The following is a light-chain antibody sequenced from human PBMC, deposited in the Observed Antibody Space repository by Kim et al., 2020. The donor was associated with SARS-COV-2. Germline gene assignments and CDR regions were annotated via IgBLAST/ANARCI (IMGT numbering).Light chain of an antibody. J-gene: IGLJ3*02. V-gene: IGLV1-40*01. CDR1: SSNIGAGYD. CDR2: GNS. Sequence: RVISSCTGSSSNIGAGYDVHWYQQLPGAAPKLLIYGNSNRPSGVPDRFSGSKSGTSASLAITGLQAEDEADYYCQSYDSSFSGWVFGGGTQLTVL. CDR3: QSYDSSFSGWV.